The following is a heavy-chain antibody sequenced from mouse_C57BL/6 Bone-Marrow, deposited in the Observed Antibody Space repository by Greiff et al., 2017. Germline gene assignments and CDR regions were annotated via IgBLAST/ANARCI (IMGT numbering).Heavy chain of an antibody. J-gene: IGHJ2*01. V-gene: IGHV1-15*01. CDR2: IDPETGGT. Sequence: LQQSGAELVRPGASVTLSCKASGYTFTDYEMHWVKQTPVHGLEWIGAIDPETGGTPYNQKFKGKAILTADKSSSTAYMELLSLTSEDSAVYYCTSRDYGSSYYFDYGGQGPTLTVSA. CDR1: GYTFTDYE. CDR3: TSRDYGSSYYFDY. D-gene: IGHD1-1*01.